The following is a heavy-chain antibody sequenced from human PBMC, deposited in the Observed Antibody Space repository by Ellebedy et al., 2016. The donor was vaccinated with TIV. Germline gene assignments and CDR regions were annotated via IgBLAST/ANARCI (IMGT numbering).Heavy chain of an antibody. V-gene: IGHV3-72*01. J-gene: IGHJ4*02. D-gene: IGHD3-3*01. CDR2: TRNKANSYTT. Sequence: GGSLRLXXAASGFTFSDYNINWVRQAPGKGLEWVGRTRNKANSYTTEYAASVKGRFTISRDDSKNLLYLQMNSLKTEDTAVYYCARTFFHWGQGTLVTVSS. CDR3: ARTFFH. CDR1: GFTFSDYN.